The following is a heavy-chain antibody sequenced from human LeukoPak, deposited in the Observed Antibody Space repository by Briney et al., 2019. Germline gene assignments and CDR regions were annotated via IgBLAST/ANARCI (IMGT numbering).Heavy chain of an antibody. Sequence: PGGSLRLSCAASGFTFSSYAMSWVRQAPGKGLEWVSAISGSGGSTYYADSVKGRFTISRDNSKNTLYLQMNSLRAEDTAVYYCAKDKGLNYYDSSGRTDYWGQGTLVTVSS. CDR1: GFTFSSYA. J-gene: IGHJ4*02. CDR3: AKDKGLNYYDSSGRTDY. D-gene: IGHD3-22*01. CDR2: ISGSGGST. V-gene: IGHV3-23*01.